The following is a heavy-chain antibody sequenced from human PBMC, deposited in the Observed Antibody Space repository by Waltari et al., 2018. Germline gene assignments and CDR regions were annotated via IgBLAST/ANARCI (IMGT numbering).Heavy chain of an antibody. D-gene: IGHD6-13*01. J-gene: IGHJ4*02. CDR3: ARASIISSSTDY. CDR2: INHSGST. V-gene: IGHV4-34*01. CDR1: GGSFSGYY. Sequence: QVQLQQWGAGLLKPSETLSLTCAVYGGSFSGYYWSWIRQPPGKGLEWIGEINHSGSTNYNPSLKSRVTISVDTSKNQFSLKLSSVTAADTAVYYCARASIISSSTDYWGQGTLVTVSS.